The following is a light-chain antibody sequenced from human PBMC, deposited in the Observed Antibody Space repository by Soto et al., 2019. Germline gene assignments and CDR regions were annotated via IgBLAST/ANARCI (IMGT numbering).Light chain of an antibody. Sequence: IVMTQSPATLSVSLGDRATLSCRASQSVSNYLAWYQQKPGQAPRLLIYGASTRATGVPARFSGSGSGTEFTLTISSLQSEDFAVYYCQQYNSGPYTFGQGTKLEIK. V-gene: IGKV3-15*01. J-gene: IGKJ2*01. CDR3: QQYNSGPYT. CDR2: GAS. CDR1: QSVSNY.